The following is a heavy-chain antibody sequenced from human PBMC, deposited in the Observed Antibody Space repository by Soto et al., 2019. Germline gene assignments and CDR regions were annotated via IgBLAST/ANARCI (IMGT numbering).Heavy chain of an antibody. CDR2: ISYDETNE. CDR1: GFTFDSHG. CDR3: AKDLRTTISDYGMDV. V-gene: IGHV3-30*18. J-gene: IGHJ6*02. Sequence: QVQLVESGGGLVQPGGSLRLTCVASGFTFDSHGMHWVRQAPGKGLAWVAVISYDETNEHYVDSVKGRFTISRDNSKSILYLQMNRLRPEDTAVYKCAKDLRTTISDYGMDVWGQGTTVTVSS.